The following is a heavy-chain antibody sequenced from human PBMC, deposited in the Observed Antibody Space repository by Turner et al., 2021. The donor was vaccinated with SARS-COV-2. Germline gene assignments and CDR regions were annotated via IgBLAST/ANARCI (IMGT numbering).Heavy chain of an antibody. CDR3: ARPYSGSYFGWFDP. D-gene: IGHD1-26*01. CDR1: GFTFSSYA. J-gene: IGHJ5*02. CDR2: ISYDGSNK. Sequence: QVQLVESGGGVVQPGRSLRLSCAASGFTFSSYAMYWVRQAPGKGLGWVAVISYDGSNKYYADSVKGRFTISRDNSKNTLYLQMNSLRAEDTAVYYCARPYSGSYFGWFDPWGQGTLVTVSS. V-gene: IGHV3-30*04.